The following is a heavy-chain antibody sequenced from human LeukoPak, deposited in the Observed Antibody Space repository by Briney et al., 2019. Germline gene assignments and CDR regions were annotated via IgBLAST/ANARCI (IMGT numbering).Heavy chain of an antibody. J-gene: IGHJ4*02. Sequence: GGSLRLSCAASGFTSSSYAMSWVRQAPGKGLEWVSAISGSGGSTYYADSVKGRFTISRDNSKNTLYLQMNSLRAEDTAVDYCAKAPTYNWNYIDYWGQGTLVTVSS. CDR2: ISGSGGST. V-gene: IGHV3-23*01. CDR1: GFTSSSYA. D-gene: IGHD1-20*01. CDR3: AKAPTYNWNYIDY.